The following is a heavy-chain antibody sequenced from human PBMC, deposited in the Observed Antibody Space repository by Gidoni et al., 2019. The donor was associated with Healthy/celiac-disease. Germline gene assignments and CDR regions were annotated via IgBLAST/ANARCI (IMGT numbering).Heavy chain of an antibody. J-gene: IGHJ4*02. D-gene: IGHD1-20*01. CDR2: IIPIFGTA. CDR1: GGTFSSYA. CDR3: AREFGITGTTGPRFDY. V-gene: IGHV1-69*01. Sequence: QVQRVQSGAEGKKPGSSVKVSCQASGGTFSSYAISWVPQAPGQGLEWMGGIIPIFGTANYAQKFQGRVTITADESTSTAYMELSSLRSEDTAVYYCAREFGITGTTGPRFDYWGQGTLVTVSS.